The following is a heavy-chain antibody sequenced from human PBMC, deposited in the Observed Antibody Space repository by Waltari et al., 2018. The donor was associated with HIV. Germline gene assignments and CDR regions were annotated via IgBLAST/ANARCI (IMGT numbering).Heavy chain of an antibody. CDR1: GGSISSSSYY. CDR3: ARHLSEGIGWAEY. D-gene: IGHD3-16*02. CDR2: IYYSGST. Sequence: QLQLQESGPGLVKPSETLSLTCTVSGGSISSSSYYWGWIRQPPGKGLEWIGSIYYSGSTYYNPSLKSRVTISVDTSKNQFSLKLSSVTAADTAVYYCARHLSEGIGWAEYWGQGTLVTVSS. V-gene: IGHV4-39*01. J-gene: IGHJ4*02.